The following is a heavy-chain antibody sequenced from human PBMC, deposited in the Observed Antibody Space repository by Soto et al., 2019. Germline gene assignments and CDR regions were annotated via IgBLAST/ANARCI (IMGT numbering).Heavy chain of an antibody. D-gene: IGHD1-26*01. CDR1: GFTFSSYA. Sequence: PGGSLRLSCAASGFTFSSYAMTWVRQAPGKGLEWVSAISGSGGSTYYADSVKGRSTISRDNSNNTLYLQMNSLRAEDTAVYYCAKDRISGSYTLQGFDYWGQGTLVTVSS. V-gene: IGHV3-23*01. CDR2: ISGSGGST. CDR3: AKDRISGSYTLQGFDY. J-gene: IGHJ4*02.